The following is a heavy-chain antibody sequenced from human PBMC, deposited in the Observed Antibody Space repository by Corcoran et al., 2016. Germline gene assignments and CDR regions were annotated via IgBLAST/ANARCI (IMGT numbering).Heavy chain of an antibody. J-gene: IGHJ5*02. V-gene: IGHV4-34*01. Sequence: QVQLQQWGAGLLKPSETLSLTCAVYGGSFSGYYWSWIRQPPGKGLEWIGEINHSGSTNYNPSLKSRVTISVDTSKNQFSLKLSSVTAADTAVYYCARSFWSGPKHTNWFDPWGQGTLVTVSS. CDR3: ARSFWSGPKHTNWFDP. CDR2: INHSGST. D-gene: IGHD3-3*01. CDR1: GGSFSGYY.